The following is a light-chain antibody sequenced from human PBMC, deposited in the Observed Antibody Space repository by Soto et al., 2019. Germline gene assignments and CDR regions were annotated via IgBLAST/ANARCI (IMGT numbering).Light chain of an antibody. CDR3: QSYDSSLSASYV. CDR2: GNT. J-gene: IGLJ1*01. CDR1: SSNIGAGYA. Sequence: SVLTQPPSVSGAPGQRVTISFTGSSSNIGAGYAVHWYQQLPGKAPKLLIYGNTNRPSGVPDRFSGSKSGTSASLAITGLQAEDEADYYCQSYDSSLSASYVFGGGTKVTVL. V-gene: IGLV1-40*01.